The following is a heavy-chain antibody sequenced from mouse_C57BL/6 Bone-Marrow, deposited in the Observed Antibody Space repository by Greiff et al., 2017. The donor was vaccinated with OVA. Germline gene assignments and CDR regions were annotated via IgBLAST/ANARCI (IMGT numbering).Heavy chain of an antibody. CDR2: ISSGSSTI. D-gene: IGHD2-4*01. Sequence: EVKLVESGGGLVKPGGSLKLSCAASGFTFSDYGMHWVRQAPEKGLEWVAYISSGSSTIYYADTVKGRFTISRDNAKNTLSLQMTSLRSEDTAMYYCARDSTMITRYYFDYWGQGTTLTVSS. V-gene: IGHV5-17*01. CDR1: GFTFSDYG. CDR3: ARDSTMITRYYFDY. J-gene: IGHJ2*01.